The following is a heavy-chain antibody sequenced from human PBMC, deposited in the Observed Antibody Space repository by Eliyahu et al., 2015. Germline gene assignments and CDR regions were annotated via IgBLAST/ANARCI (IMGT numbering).Heavy chain of an antibody. CDR1: GDXLTKLS. D-gene: IGHD2-15*01. Sequence: QVQLVQSGAEVKEPGASVKVSCKISGDXLTKLSMHWVRQAPGKGPEWVGGFNPKDGETIHAQKFRGRVTMTEDASTDTAYMELTSLRFEDTAVYYCTTWVGCTGAGCYPVWGQGTLVTVSS. CDR2: FNPKDGET. J-gene: IGHJ4*02. CDR3: TTWVGCTGAGCYPV. V-gene: IGHV1-24*01.